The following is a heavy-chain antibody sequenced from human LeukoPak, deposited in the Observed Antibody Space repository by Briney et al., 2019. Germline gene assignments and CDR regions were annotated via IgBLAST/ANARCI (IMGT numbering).Heavy chain of an antibody. V-gene: IGHV3-23*01. Sequence: GGSLRLSCAASGFTFSSYWMSWVRQAPGKRLEWVSAISGSGDSTYYADSVKGRFTISRDNSKNTLYLQMNSLRAEDTAVYYCAKGYRIAAAGTYYYYIMDVWGQGTTVTVSS. J-gene: IGHJ6*02. CDR1: GFTFSSYW. CDR3: AKGYRIAAAGTYYYYIMDV. CDR2: ISGSGDST. D-gene: IGHD6-13*01.